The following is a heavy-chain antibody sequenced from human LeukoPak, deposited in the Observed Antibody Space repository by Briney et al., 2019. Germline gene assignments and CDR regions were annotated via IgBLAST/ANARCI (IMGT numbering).Heavy chain of an antibody. CDR2: IKSKTDGGTT. D-gene: IGHD3-22*01. J-gene: IGHJ4*02. Sequence: PGGSLRLSCAASGFTFSNAWMGWVRQAPGKGLEWVGRIKSKTDGGTTDYAAPVKGRFTISRDDSKNTLYLQMNSLKTEDTAVYYCTTPGGVVVAQPNDYWGQGTLVTVSS. V-gene: IGHV3-15*01. CDR3: TTPGGVVVAQPNDY. CDR1: GFTFSNAW.